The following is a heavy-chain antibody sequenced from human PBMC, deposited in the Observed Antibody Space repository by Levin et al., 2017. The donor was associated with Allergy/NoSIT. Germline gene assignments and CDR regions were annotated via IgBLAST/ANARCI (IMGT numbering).Heavy chain of an antibody. Sequence: GESLKISCKGSGYSFTTYWISWVRQMPGKGLEWMGRIDPSDSYTNYSPSFQGHVTISADKSISTAYLQGSSLKASDTAMYYCAREVASSWYEYWGQGTLVTVSS. CDR2: IDPSDSYT. CDR3: AREVASSWYEY. J-gene: IGHJ4*02. CDR1: GYSFTTYW. D-gene: IGHD6-13*01. V-gene: IGHV5-10-1*01.